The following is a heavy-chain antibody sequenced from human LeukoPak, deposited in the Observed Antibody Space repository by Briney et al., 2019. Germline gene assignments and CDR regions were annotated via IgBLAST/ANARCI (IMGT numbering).Heavy chain of an antibody. V-gene: IGHV3-23*01. D-gene: IGHD4-17*01. J-gene: IGHJ6*03. CDR3: AKGPPGGDYSSFYYYYYMDV. CDR1: GFTFSSYG. Sequence: GGSLRLSCAASGFTFSSYGMSWVRQAPGKGLEWVSAISGSGGSTYYADSVKGRFTISRDNSKNTLYLQMNSLRAEDTAVYYCAKGPPGGDYSSFYYYYYMDVWGKGTTVTISS. CDR2: ISGSGGST.